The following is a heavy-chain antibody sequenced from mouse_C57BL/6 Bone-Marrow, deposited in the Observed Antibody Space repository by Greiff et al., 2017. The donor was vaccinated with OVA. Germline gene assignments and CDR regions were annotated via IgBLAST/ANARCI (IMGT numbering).Heavy chain of an antibody. CDR3: ARGGYGNYDFDY. J-gene: IGHJ2*01. Sequence: VQLQQSGPVLVKPGASVKMSCKASGYTFTDYYMNWVKQSHGKSLEWIGVINPYNGGTSYNQKFKGKATLTVDKSSSTAYMELNSLTSEDSAVYYCARGGYGNYDFDYWGQGTTLTVSS. V-gene: IGHV1-19*01. CDR2: INPYNGGT. D-gene: IGHD2-1*01. CDR1: GYTFTDYY.